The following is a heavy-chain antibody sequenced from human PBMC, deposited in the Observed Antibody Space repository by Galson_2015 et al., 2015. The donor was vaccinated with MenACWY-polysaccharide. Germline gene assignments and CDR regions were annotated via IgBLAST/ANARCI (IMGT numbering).Heavy chain of an antibody. CDR2: IIPILGIA. CDR1: GGTFSSYA. V-gene: IGHV1-69*04. D-gene: IGHD5-18*01. CDR3: ASGGESYGSRLLFDY. J-gene: IGHJ4*02. Sequence: SVKVSCKASGGTFSSYAISWVRQAPGQGLEWMGRIIPILGIANYAQKFQGRVTITADKSTSTAYMELSSLRSEDTAVYYCASGGESYGSRLLFDYWGQGTLVTVSS.